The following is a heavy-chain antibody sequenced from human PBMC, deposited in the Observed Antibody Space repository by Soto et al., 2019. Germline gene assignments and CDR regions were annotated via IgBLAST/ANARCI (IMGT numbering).Heavy chain of an antibody. Sequence: ASVKVSCKASGYTSTSYAMHWVRQAPGQRLEWMGWINAGNGNTKYSQKFQGRVTITRDTSASTAYMELSSLRSEDTAVYYCARPTFFSGWFFQHWGQGTLVTVSS. D-gene: IGHD6-19*01. J-gene: IGHJ1*01. CDR1: GYTSTSYA. CDR3: ARPTFFSGWFFQH. V-gene: IGHV1-3*01. CDR2: INAGNGNT.